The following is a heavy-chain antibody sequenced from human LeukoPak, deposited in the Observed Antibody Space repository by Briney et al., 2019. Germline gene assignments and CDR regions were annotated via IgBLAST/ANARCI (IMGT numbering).Heavy chain of an antibody. D-gene: IGHD2-15*01. CDR3: AKGVYSIDY. CDR1: GFTFSSHW. CDR2: IREDGTEI. Sequence: QAGGSLKLSCAASGFTFSSHWMNWVRQAPGKGLEWVSNIREDGTEIYYMDSVKGRFTISRDNARNSLYLQMNSLRAEDTAVYYCAKGVYSIDYWGQGTLVTVSS. J-gene: IGHJ4*02. V-gene: IGHV3-7*01.